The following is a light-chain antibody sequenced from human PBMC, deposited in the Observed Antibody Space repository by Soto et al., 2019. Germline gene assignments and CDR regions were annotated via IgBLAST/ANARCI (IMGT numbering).Light chain of an antibody. CDR2: GAS. V-gene: IGKV3-20*01. J-gene: IGKJ3*01. CDR1: QSVSSSY. CDR3: QQYGSSPFT. Sequence: EIVLTQSPGTLSLSPGERATLSCRASQSVSSSYLAWYQQKPGQAPRRLLYGASSRATGIPDRFSGSGSGTYFSLTISTLEPEEFAVYYCQQYGSSPFTFGPGTKVDIK.